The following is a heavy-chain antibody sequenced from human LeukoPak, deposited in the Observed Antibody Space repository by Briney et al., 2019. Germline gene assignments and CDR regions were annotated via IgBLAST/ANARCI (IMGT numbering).Heavy chain of an antibody. CDR2: IYYSGST. J-gene: IGHJ6*03. D-gene: IGHD5-18*01. CDR3: ARTTEGGYTYGYFYYYYMDV. CDR1: GGSISSYY. Sequence: SETLSLTCTVSGGSISSYYWSWIRQPPGKGLEWIGYIYYSGSTNYNPSLKSRVTISVDTSKNQFSLKLTSVTAADTAVYYCARTTEGGYTYGYFYYYYMDVWGKGTTVTVSS. V-gene: IGHV4-59*01.